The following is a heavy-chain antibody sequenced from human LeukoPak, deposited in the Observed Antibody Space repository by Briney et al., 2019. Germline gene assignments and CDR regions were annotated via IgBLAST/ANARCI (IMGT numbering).Heavy chain of an antibody. J-gene: IGHJ4*02. CDR2: IYYSGST. D-gene: IGHD1-26*01. V-gene: IGHV4-59*12. Sequence: PSETLSLTCTVSGGSISSYYWSWIRQPPGKGLEWIGYIYYSGSTNYNPSLKSRVTISVDTSKNQFSLKLSSVTAADTAVYYCARGGIVGAPDYWGQGTLVTVSS. CDR1: GGSISSYY. CDR3: ARGGIVGAPDY.